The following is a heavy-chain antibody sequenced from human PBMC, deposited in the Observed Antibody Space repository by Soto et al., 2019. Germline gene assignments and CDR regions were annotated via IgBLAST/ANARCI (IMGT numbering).Heavy chain of an antibody. CDR3: ARDRPDDFWSGYYLDNWFDP. D-gene: IGHD3-3*01. Sequence: SVEVSCKASGGTFSSYAISWVRQAPGQGLEWMGGIIPIFGTANYAQKFQGRVTITADESTSTAYMELSSLRSEDTAVYYCARDRPDDFWSGYYLDNWFDPWGQGTLVTVSS. J-gene: IGHJ5*02. CDR1: GGTFSSYA. V-gene: IGHV1-69*13. CDR2: IIPIFGTA.